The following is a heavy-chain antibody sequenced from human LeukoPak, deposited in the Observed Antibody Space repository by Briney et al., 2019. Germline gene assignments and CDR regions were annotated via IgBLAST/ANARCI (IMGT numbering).Heavy chain of an antibody. D-gene: IGHD6-19*01. Sequence: PGGSLRLSCAASGFTFDDYAMHWVRQAPGKGLEWVSGISWNSGSIGYADSVKGRFTISRDNAKNSLYLQMNSLRAEDTALYYCAKDMGGGWLAELDYWGQGTLVTVSS. CDR2: ISWNSGSI. J-gene: IGHJ4*02. CDR3: AKDMGGGWLAELDY. V-gene: IGHV3-9*01. CDR1: GFTFDDYA.